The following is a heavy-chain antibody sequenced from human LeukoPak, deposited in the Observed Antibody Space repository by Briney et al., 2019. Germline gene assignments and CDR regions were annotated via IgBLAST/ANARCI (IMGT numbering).Heavy chain of an antibody. D-gene: IGHD1-1*01. CDR2: ISSSGSTI. CDR3: ASGTTGTTGYYYYYYYMDV. V-gene: IGHV3-48*03. J-gene: IGHJ6*03. Sequence: PGGSLRLSCAASGFTFGSYEVNWVRQAPGKGLEWVSYISSSGSTIYYADSVKGRFTISRDNAKNSLYLQMNSLRAEDTAVYYCASGTTGTTGYYYYYYYMDVWGKGTTVTVSS. CDR1: GFTFGSYE.